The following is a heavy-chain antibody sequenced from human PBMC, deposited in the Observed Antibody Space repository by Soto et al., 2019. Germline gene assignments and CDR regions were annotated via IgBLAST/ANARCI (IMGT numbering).Heavy chain of an antibody. J-gene: IGHJ4*02. Sequence: EVQLLDSGGRLVQPGGSLRLSCAASGFSFSIYAMXXXXXXXXXXXXXVSGISGGGGSTYYADSVKGRFTVSRDNSKXXXXXXXXXXXXXXXXXXXXXXXXXXXXXXXXXDSWGQGTLVTVSS. CDR1: GFSFSIYA. V-gene: IGHV3-23*01. CDR3: XXXXXXXXXXXXXDS. CDR2: ISGGGGST.